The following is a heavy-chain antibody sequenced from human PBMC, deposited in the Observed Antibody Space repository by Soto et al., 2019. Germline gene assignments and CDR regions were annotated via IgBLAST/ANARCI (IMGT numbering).Heavy chain of an antibody. CDR2: ISAYNGNT. Sequence: GASVKVSCKASGYTFTSSGISWVRQAPGQGLEWMGWISAYNGNTNYAQKLQGRVTMTTDTSTSTAYMELRSLRSDDTAVYYCARDSNVLTGTTTVLDAFDIWGHGTLFTV. CDR1: GYTFTSSG. D-gene: IGHD1-7*01. J-gene: IGHJ3*02. CDR3: ARDSNVLTGTTTVLDAFDI. V-gene: IGHV1-18*04.